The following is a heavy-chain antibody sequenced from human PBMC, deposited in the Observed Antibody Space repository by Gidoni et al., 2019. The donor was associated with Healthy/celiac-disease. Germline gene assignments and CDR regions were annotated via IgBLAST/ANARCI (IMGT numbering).Heavy chain of an antibody. D-gene: IGHD6-13*01. CDR1: GCHISSSSYY. J-gene: IGHJ6*02. CDR2: IYYSGST. CDR3: ARDSHYPPGIAAAGESYGMDV. V-gene: IGHV4-39*07. Sequence: QLQLQESGPGLVTPSETLSLPCTVSGCHISSSSYYWGWSRQPPGKGLEWIGSIYYSGSTYYNPSLKSRVTISVDTSKNQFSLKLSSVTAADTAVYYCARDSHYPPGIAAAGESYGMDVWGQGTTVTVSS.